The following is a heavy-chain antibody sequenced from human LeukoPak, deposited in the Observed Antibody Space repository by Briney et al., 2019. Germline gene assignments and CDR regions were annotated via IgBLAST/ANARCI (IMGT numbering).Heavy chain of an antibody. Sequence: SETLFLTCAVYGGSFSGHYWSWIRQPPGKGLEWIGEINHSGSNNYNPSLKSRVTISLDTSKNQFSLKLSSVTAADTAVYYCARGGQLWLRYWGQGTLVTVSS. V-gene: IGHV4-34*01. J-gene: IGHJ4*02. CDR3: ARGGQLWLRY. CDR2: INHSGSN. CDR1: GGSFSGHY. D-gene: IGHD5-18*01.